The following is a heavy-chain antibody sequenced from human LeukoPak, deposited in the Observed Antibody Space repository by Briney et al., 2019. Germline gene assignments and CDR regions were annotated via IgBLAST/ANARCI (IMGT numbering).Heavy chain of an antibody. D-gene: IGHD3-10*01. CDR1: GGSISSSSYY. V-gene: IGHV4-39*02. J-gene: IGHJ3*02. Sequence: SETLSLTCTVSGGSISSSSYYWGWIRQPPGKGLEWIGSMYYIGSTYYNPSLKSRVTISVDTSKNQFSLKLSSVTAADTAVYYCARDKGWYYGSGSYDAFDIWGQGTMVTVSS. CDR3: ARDKGWYYGSGSYDAFDI. CDR2: MYYIGST.